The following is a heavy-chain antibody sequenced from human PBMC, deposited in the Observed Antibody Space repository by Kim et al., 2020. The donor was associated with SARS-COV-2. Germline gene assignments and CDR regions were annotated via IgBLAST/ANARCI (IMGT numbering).Heavy chain of an antibody. CDR1: GGSISSGSYY. CDR2: IYTSGST. D-gene: IGHD1-7*01. Sequence: SETLSLTCTVSGGSISSGSYYWSWIRQPAGKGLEWIGRIYTSGSTNYNPSLKSRVTISVDTSKNQFSLKLSSVTAADTAVYYCARALTGTTLLTNWFDPWGQGTLVTVSS. V-gene: IGHV4-61*02. J-gene: IGHJ5*02. CDR3: ARALTGTTLLTNWFDP.